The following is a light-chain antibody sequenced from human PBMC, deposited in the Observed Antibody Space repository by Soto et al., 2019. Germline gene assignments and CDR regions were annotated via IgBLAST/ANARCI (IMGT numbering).Light chain of an antibody. CDR3: QQYNHWYT. CDR1: QSVSTN. Sequence: EVVMTQSPATLTVSPGERATLSCRASQSVSTNLAWYQQKPGQAPRLLIYGASTRATGIPARFSGSGSGTEFTLTISSLQSEDVAVYYCQQYNHWYTFGQGTKLEIK. V-gene: IGKV3-15*01. CDR2: GAS. J-gene: IGKJ2*01.